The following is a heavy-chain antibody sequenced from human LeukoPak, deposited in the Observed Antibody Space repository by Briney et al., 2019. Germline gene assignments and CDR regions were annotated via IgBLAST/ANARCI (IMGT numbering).Heavy chain of an antibody. J-gene: IGHJ6*02. CDR2: IYSGGST. Sequence: PGGSLRLSCAASGFTVSSNYMSWVRQAPGKGLEWVSVIYSGGSTYYADSVRGRFTISRDNSKNTLYLQMNSLRAEDTAVYYCAKDLFDGSYILSGMDVWGQGTTVTVSS. CDR3: AKDLFDGSYILSGMDV. V-gene: IGHV3-53*01. D-gene: IGHD1-26*01. CDR1: GFTVSSNY.